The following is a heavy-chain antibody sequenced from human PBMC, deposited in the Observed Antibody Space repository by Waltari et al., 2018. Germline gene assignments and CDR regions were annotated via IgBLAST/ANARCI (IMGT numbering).Heavy chain of an antibody. CDR1: GFPLCSYA. V-gene: IGHV3-30-3*01. D-gene: IGHD6-13*01. J-gene: IGHJ4*02. Sequence: QVQLVESWGGVVQPGRSLRLSCAASGFPLCSYAMHWGRPAPGKGLALLSVISYVGRHQYYADSVNGRFTISSDHFKNTLYLHMHSLRAEAPAVYYCAREAAAPQYYFDYWGQGTLVPVSS. CDR3: AREAAAPQYYFDY. CDR2: ISYVGRHQ.